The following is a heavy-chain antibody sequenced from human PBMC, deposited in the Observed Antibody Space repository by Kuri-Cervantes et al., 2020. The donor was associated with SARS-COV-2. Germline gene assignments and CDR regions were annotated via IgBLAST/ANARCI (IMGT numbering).Heavy chain of an antibody. CDR1: GFTFSSYG. J-gene: IGHJ4*02. V-gene: IGHV3-30*02. CDR3: RIYFLEWSLDY. CDR2: IRYDGSNK. Sequence: GESLKISCAASGFTFSSYGMHWVRQAPGKGLEWVAFIRYDGSNKYYADSVKGRFTISRDNAKNSLYLQMNSLRAEDTAVYYCRIYFLEWSLDYWGQGTLVTVSS. D-gene: IGHD3-3*01.